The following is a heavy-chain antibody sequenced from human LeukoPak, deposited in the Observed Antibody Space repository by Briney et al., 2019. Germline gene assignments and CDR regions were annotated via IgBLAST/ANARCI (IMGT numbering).Heavy chain of an antibody. CDR3: TKDRYSSRWYAYFDY. D-gene: IGHD6-13*01. Sequence: GGSPRLSCAASGFTISTSGMTWVRQAPGKGLEWVSSLSDNGVNTYYADSVKGRFTISRDNSKNTLYLQMSSLRVEDTAVYYCTKDRYSSRWYAYFDYWGQGTLVTVSS. J-gene: IGHJ4*02. V-gene: IGHV3-23*01. CDR2: LSDNGVNT. CDR1: GFTISTSG.